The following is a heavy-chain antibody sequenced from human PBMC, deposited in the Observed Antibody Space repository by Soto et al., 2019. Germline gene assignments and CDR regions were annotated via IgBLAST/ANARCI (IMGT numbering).Heavy chain of an antibody. CDR3: ARLLVPAAHFDY. CDR2: IYYSGST. J-gene: IGHJ4*02. Sequence: SETLSLTCTVSGGSVSSGSYYWSWIRQPPGKGLEWIGYIYYSGSTNYNPSLKSRVTISVDTSKNQFSLKLSSVTAADTAVYYCARLLVPAAHFDYWGQGTLVTVSS. D-gene: IGHD2-2*01. V-gene: IGHV4-61*01. CDR1: GGSVSSGSYY.